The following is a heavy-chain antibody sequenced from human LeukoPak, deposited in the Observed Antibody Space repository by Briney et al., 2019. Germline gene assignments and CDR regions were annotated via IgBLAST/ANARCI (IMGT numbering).Heavy chain of an antibody. CDR3: ARSEAFDFDM. CDR1: GFTFSNYA. D-gene: IGHD3-9*01. V-gene: IGHV3-23*01. Sequence: PGGSLRLSCAAPGFTFSNYAMGWVRQAPGKGLEWVSSINGRDGRTYYADSVRGRFSISSDNSKNTLFLQMNSLRAEDTAVYYCARSEAFDFDMWGQGTVVTVSS. J-gene: IGHJ3*02. CDR2: INGRDGRT.